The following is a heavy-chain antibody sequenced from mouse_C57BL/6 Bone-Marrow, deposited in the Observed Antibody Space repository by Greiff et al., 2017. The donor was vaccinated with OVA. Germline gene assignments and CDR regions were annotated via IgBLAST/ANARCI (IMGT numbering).Heavy chain of an antibody. J-gene: IGHJ2*01. D-gene: IGHD2-5*01. CDR3: ARGDSNHFDY. CDR1: GYTFTNYW. CDR2: IYPGGGYT. V-gene: IGHV1-63*01. Sequence: VQLQQPGAELVRPGSSVKLSCKASGYTFTNYWIGWAKQRPGHGLEWIGDIYPGGGYTNYNEKFKGKATLTADKSSSTAYMQFSSLTSEDSAIYYCARGDSNHFDYWGQGTTLTVSS.